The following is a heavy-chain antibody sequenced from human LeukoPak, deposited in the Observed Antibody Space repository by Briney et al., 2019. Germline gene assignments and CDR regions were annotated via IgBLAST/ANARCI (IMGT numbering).Heavy chain of an antibody. J-gene: IGHJ6*02. CDR3: ARDGNYEGDYYYYYGMDV. D-gene: IGHD1-7*01. Sequence: ASVKVSCKASGYTFTSYDINWVRQATGQGLEWMGWMNPNSGNTGYAQKLQGRVTMTRNTSISTAYMELSSPRSEDTAVYYCARDGNYEGDYYYYYGMDVWGQGTTVTVSS. CDR1: GYTFTSYD. V-gene: IGHV1-8*01. CDR2: MNPNSGNT.